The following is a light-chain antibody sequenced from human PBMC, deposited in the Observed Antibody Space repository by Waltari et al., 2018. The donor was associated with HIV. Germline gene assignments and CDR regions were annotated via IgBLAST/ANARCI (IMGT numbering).Light chain of an antibody. Sequence: QSVLTPAPSASGTPGQKVTISCSGRSSNIGTNTVNWYQQFPGTAPKLLIYSNNQRPSGVPDRFSGSKSGTSASLAISGLRSEDEAEYHCATWDDSLSGPVFGGGTQLTVL. CDR2: SNN. V-gene: IGLV1-44*01. CDR1: SSNIGTNT. J-gene: IGLJ2*01. CDR3: ATWDDSLSGPV.